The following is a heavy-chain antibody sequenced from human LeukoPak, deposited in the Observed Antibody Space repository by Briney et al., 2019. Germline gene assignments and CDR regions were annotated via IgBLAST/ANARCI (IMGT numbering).Heavy chain of an antibody. Sequence: ASVKVSCKASGYTFTGYYMHWVRQAPGQGLAWMGWVNPNSGGTTYPQKFQGRVTLTRDTSSSTAYMELSRRRSDHTAVYCCARGRYDYSNYWGQGTLVTVSS. CDR3: ARGRYDYSNY. J-gene: IGHJ4*02. CDR2: VNPNSGGT. CDR1: GYTFTGYY. V-gene: IGHV1-2*02. D-gene: IGHD4-11*01.